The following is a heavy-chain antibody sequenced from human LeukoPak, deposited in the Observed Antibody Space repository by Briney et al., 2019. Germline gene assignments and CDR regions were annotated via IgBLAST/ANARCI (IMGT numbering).Heavy chain of an antibody. Sequence: GGSLRLSCAASGFTFSSYEMKWVRQAPGKGLEWVSYISSSGTTIYFADSVKGRFTISRDNAKNSLYLQMNSLRAEHTAVYYRAIGYYYGMDVWGQGTTVTVSS. J-gene: IGHJ6*02. CDR1: GFTFSSYE. CDR3: AIGYYYGMDV. V-gene: IGHV3-48*03. CDR2: ISSSGTTI.